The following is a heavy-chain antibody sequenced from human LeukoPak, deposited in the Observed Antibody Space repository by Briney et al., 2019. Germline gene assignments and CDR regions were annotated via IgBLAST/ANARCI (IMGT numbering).Heavy chain of an antibody. Sequence: PGGSLRLSCAASGFTFDDYGMSWVRHAPGKGLEWVSGINWNGGSTCYADSVKGRFTISRDNAKNSLYLQMNSLRAEDTALYHCARESEGDYEGYFDYWGQGTLVTVSS. V-gene: IGHV3-20*01. CDR2: INWNGGST. CDR3: ARESEGDYEGYFDY. D-gene: IGHD4-17*01. CDR1: GFTFDDYG. J-gene: IGHJ4*02.